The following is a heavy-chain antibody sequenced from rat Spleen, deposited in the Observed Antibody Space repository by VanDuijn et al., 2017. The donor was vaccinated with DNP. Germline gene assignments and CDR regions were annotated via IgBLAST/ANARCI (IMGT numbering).Heavy chain of an antibody. CDR3: AKGPNYGGWSDYFDY. CDR2: ISYSGSI. D-gene: IGHD1-11*01. J-gene: IGHJ2*01. V-gene: IGHV3-1*01. Sequence: EVQLQESGPGLVKPSQSLSLTCSVTGYSITSNYWGWIRKFPGNKMEWMGYISYSGSIRYNPSLTSRVSITRDTSTNQFFLQLNSVTTEDTATYYCAKGPNYGGWSDYFDYWGQGVMVTVSS. CDR1: GYSITSNY.